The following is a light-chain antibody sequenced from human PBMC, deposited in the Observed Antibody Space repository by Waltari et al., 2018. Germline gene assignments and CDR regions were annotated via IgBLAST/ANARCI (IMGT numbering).Light chain of an antibody. Sequence: SSELTQDPAVSVALVQTVRITCQGDSLRSYYSSWYQEKPGQAPVLVIYGKNNRPPGIPARFSGSSSGNTASLTITGAQAEDEADYYCNSRDSSGSVVFGGGTKLTVL. CDR1: SLRSYY. V-gene: IGLV3-19*01. CDR3: NSRDSSGSVV. CDR2: GKN. J-gene: IGLJ2*01.